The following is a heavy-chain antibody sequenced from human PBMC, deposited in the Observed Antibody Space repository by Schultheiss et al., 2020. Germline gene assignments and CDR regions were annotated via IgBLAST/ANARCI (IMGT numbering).Heavy chain of an antibody. CDR3: ARAEAATAWFDP. D-gene: IGHD2-15*01. J-gene: IGHJ5*02. CDR2: IYYSGST. V-gene: IGHV4-61*10. Sequence: SETLSLTCTVSGGSISSGGYSWSWIRQPAGKGLEWIAYIYYSGSTYYNPSLKSRVTIYVDTSKNEFSLKLSSVTAADTAVYYCARAEAATAWFDPWGQGTLVTVSS. CDR1: GGSISSGGYS.